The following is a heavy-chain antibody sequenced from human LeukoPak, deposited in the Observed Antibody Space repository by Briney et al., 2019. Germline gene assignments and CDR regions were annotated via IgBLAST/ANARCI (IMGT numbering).Heavy chain of an antibody. CDR2: IYYSGST. Sequence: SETLSLTCTVSGGSISSYYWSWIRQPPGKGLEWIRYIYYSGSTNYNPSLKSRVTISVDTSKNQFSLELSSVTAADTAVYYCARSVVPAAMRDSYYYYYMDVWGKGTTVTVSS. V-gene: IGHV4-59*01. CDR1: GGSISSYY. J-gene: IGHJ6*03. D-gene: IGHD2-2*01. CDR3: ARSVVPAAMRDSYYYYYMDV.